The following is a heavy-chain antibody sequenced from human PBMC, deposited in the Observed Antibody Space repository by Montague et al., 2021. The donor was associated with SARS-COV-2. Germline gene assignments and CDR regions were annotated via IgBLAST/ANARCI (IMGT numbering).Heavy chain of an antibody. CDR1: GGSISSYY. CDR2: IYYSGST. J-gene: IGHJ3*02. CDR3: AREGRGYCSSTSCQSAFDI. V-gene: IGHV4-59*01. Sequence: SETLSLTCTVSGGSISSYYWSWIRQPPGKGLEWIGYIYYSGSTNYNPSLKSRVTISVDTFKNQFSLKLSSMTAADTAVYYCAREGRGYCSSTSCQSAFDIWGQGTMVTVSS. D-gene: IGHD2-2*01.